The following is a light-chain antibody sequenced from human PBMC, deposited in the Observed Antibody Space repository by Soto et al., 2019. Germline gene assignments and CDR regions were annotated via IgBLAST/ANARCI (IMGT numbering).Light chain of an antibody. Sequence: EILMTQSPATLSVSPGERATVSCMASQSVSSNLAWYQQKPGQAPRLLIYGASTRATGIPARFSGSGSGTEFTLTISSLQSEDFAVYYCQQYSNWPSWTFGQGTKVDIK. CDR1: QSVSSN. CDR3: QQYSNWPSWT. CDR2: GAS. V-gene: IGKV3-15*01. J-gene: IGKJ1*01.